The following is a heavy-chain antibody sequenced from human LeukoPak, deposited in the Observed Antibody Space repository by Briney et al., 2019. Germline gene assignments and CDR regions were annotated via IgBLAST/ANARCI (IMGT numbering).Heavy chain of an antibody. D-gene: IGHD4/OR15-4a*01. V-gene: IGHV1-8*01. CDR2: MNPNSGNT. CDR3: ARRASDYGSFDY. Sequence: GASVKVSCKASGYTFTSYDINWVRQATGQGLEWMGWMNPNSGNTGYARKFPGRVTMTRNTSISTTYMDLSSLRSEAPAVYYCARRASDYGSFDYWGQGTLVTVSS. J-gene: IGHJ4*02. CDR1: GYTFTSYD.